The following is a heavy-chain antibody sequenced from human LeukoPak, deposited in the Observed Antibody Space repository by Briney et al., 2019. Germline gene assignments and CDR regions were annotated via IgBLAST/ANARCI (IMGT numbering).Heavy chain of an antibody. J-gene: IGHJ4*02. CDR2: ISSRSSNK. CDR1: GFTFSNYY. Sequence: GGSLRLSCAASGFTFSNYYMSWIRQAPGKGLVWVSYISSRSSNKEYADSVKGRFTISRDSSKNTLYLQMNSLRAEDTAVYYCAKDLRSSADSKMGAADYWGQGTLVTVSS. V-gene: IGHV3-11*06. CDR3: AKDLRSSADSKMGAADY. D-gene: IGHD1-26*01.